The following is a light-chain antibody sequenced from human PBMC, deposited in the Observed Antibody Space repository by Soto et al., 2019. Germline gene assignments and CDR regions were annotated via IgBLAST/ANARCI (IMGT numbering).Light chain of an antibody. CDR2: GAS. Sequence: EIVLTQSPGTPSLSPGERATLSCRASQSVSSHLAWYQQRPGQAPRLLIYGASSRATGIPDRFSGSGSGTDFTLTISRLVPEDFALYYCQQYGNSPPLTFGGGTKVEIK. J-gene: IGKJ4*01. CDR3: QQYGNSPPLT. V-gene: IGKV3-20*01. CDR1: QSVSSH.